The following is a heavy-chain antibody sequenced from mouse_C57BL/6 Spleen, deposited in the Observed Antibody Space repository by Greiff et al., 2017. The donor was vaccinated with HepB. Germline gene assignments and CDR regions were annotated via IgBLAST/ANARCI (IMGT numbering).Heavy chain of an antibody. Sequence: DVQLVESGGGLVKPGGSLKLSCAASGFTFSSYAMSWVRQTPEKRLEWVATISDGGSYTYYPDNVKGRFTISRDNAKNNLYLQMSHLKSEDTAMYYCARDPDGNYGFAYWGQGTLVTVSA. CDR3: ARDPDGNYGFAY. V-gene: IGHV5-4*01. CDR2: ISDGGSYT. J-gene: IGHJ3*01. CDR1: GFTFSSYA. D-gene: IGHD2-1*01.